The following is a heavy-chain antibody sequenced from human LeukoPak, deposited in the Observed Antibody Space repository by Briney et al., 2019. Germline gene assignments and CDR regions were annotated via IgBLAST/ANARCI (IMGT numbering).Heavy chain of an antibody. J-gene: IGHJ4*02. D-gene: IGHD3-10*01. CDR3: ARERRMVRGVFDY. CDR2: IYYSGST. CDR1: GGSISSGGYY. V-gene: IGHV4-31*03. Sequence: SQTLSLTCTVSGGSISSGGYYWSWIRQHPEKGLEWIGYIYYSGSTYYNPSLKSRVTISVDTSKNQFSLKLSSVTAADTAVYYCARERRMVRGVFDYWGQGTLVTVSS.